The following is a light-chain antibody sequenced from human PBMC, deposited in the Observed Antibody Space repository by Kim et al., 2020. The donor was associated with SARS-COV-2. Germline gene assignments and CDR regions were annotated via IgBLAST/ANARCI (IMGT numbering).Light chain of an antibody. J-gene: IGKJ5*01. CDR2: DAS. CDR3: QQRSNLIT. CDR1: QSVSSY. V-gene: IGKV3-11*01. Sequence: SLSPGERATLSCRASQSVSSYLAWYQQKPRQAPRLLIYDASNRATGIPARFSGSGSGTDFTLTISSLEPEDFAVYYCQQRSNLITFGQGTRLEIK.